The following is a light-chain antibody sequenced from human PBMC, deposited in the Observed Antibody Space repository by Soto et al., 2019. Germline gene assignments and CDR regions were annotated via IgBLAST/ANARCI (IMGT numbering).Light chain of an antibody. CDR3: LSFDITLSGGV. CDR2: GNN. V-gene: IGLV1-40*01. Sequence: QSGLTQPPSVSGAPGQRVTISCTGSSSNIGAGSDVHWYQQFPGTAPQLLIYGNNNRPSGVPDRFSGSKSDTSASLAITGLQAEDEAVYYCLSFDITLSGGVFGGGTKLTVL. CDR1: SSNIGAGSD. J-gene: IGLJ3*02.